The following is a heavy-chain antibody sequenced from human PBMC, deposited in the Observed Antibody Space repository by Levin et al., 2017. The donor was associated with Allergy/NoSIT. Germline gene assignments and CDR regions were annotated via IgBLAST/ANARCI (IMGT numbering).Heavy chain of an antibody. V-gene: IGHV3-30*18. CDR1: GFTFSSYG. J-gene: IGHJ6*02. CDR2: ISYDGSNK. Sequence: GESLKISCAASGFTFSSYGMHWVRQAPGKGLEWVAVISYDGSNKYYADSVKGRFTISRDNSKNTLYLQMNSLRAEDTAVYYCAKDTGPRRLQDYYYYGMDVWGQGTTVTVSS. CDR3: AKDTGPRRLQDYYYYGMDV. D-gene: IGHD5-24*01.